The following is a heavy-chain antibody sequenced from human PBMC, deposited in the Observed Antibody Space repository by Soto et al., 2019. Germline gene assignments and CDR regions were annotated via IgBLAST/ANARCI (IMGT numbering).Heavy chain of an antibody. CDR2: ISAYNGNT. D-gene: IGHD5-18*01. CDR3: ARDLGYSYGYSFDY. Sequence: ASLKVSCKSSGYTFTSYGIIWVRQAPGQGLEWMGWISAYNGNTNYAQKLQGRVTMTTDTSTSTAYMELRSLRSDDTAVYYCARDLGYSYGYSFDYWGQGTLVNVSS. CDR1: GYTFTSYG. J-gene: IGHJ4*02. V-gene: IGHV1-18*01.